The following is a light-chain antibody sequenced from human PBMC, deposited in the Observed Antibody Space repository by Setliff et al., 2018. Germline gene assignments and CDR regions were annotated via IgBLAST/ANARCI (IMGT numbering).Light chain of an antibody. Sequence: SYELTQPPSVSVAPGKTATITCGENNIGGRTVHWYQQRPGQAPVVVIYEDSHRPSGIPERFSGSNSGNTATLTIARVEAGDEADYYCQVWDSSSDHYVFGTGTKGTVL. CDR2: EDS. J-gene: IGLJ1*01. CDR3: QVWDSSSDHYV. V-gene: IGLV3-21*03. CDR1: NIGGRT.